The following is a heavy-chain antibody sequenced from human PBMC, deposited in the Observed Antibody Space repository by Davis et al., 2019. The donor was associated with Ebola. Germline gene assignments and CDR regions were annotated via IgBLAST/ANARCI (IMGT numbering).Heavy chain of an antibody. CDR3: ARVIFGAISGHAGVDV. D-gene: IGHD2/OR15-2a*01. J-gene: IGHJ6*02. CDR2: ISYDGSNK. V-gene: IGHV3-30-3*01. CDR1: GFTFSSYA. Sequence: PGGSLRLSCAASGFTFSSYAMHWVRQAPGKGLEWVAVISYDGSNKYYADSVKGRFTISRDNANNSLYLQMSSLRVKDTAVYYCARVIFGAISGHAGVDVWGQGTTVTVSS.